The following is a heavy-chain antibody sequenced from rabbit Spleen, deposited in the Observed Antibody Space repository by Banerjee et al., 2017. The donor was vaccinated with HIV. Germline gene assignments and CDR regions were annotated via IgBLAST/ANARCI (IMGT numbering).Heavy chain of an antibody. CDR3: SRDGGSSGNHLAL. D-gene: IGHD4-1*01. CDR1: GFSFSSSYY. V-gene: IGHV1S45*01. CDR2: IAVNT. J-gene: IGHJ4*01. Sequence: QEQLVESGGGLVQPEGSLTLTCTASGFSFSSSYYMCWVRQAPGKGLEWIGCIAVNTAYASWAKGRFTVSKTSSTTVTLQMTSLTAADTATYFCSRDGGSSGNHLALWGPGTLVTVS.